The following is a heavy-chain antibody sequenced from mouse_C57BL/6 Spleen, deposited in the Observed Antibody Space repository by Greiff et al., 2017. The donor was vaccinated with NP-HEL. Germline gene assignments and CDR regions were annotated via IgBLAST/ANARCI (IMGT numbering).Heavy chain of an antibody. CDR1: GYAFSSSW. CDR3: ARGGTGPFDV. CDR2: IYPGDGDT. D-gene: IGHD4-1*01. Sequence: VKLQESGPELVKPGASVKISCKASGYAFSSSWMNWVKQRPGKGLEWIGRIYPGDGDTNYNGKFKGKATLTADKSSSTAYMQLSSLTSEDSAVYFCARGGTGPFDVWGTGTTVTVSS. J-gene: IGHJ1*03. V-gene: IGHV1-82*01.